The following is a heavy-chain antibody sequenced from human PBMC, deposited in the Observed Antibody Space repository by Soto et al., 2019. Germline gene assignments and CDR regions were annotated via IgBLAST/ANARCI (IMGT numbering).Heavy chain of an antibody. CDR1: GFTFSSYG. V-gene: IGHV3-33*01. CDR3: ARDGDVNTGFGKDY. J-gene: IGHJ4*02. D-gene: IGHD3-16*01. Sequence: VGSLRLSCAASGFTFSSYGMHWVRQAPGKGLEWVAFIWHDGGNKFYAESVKGRFTISRDNSKNTLYLQMTSLSAEDTAMYYCARDGDVNTGFGKDYWGQGTLVTVSS. CDR2: IWHDGGNK.